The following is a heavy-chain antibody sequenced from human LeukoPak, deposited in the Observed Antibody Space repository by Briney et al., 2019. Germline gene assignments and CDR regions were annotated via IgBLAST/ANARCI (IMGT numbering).Heavy chain of an antibody. V-gene: IGHV3-23*01. D-gene: IGHD5-12*01. CDR2: ISDLSDRI. CDR1: GLTFSNYA. Sequence: GGSLRLSCVASGLTFSNYAMTWVRQAPGKGLQWVSVISDLSDRIYYADSVKGRFTISRDNSKNTVYLQMNSLRAKDTAVYFCVVTDISSAWGQGTQVIVSS. J-gene: IGHJ5*02. CDR3: VVTDISSA.